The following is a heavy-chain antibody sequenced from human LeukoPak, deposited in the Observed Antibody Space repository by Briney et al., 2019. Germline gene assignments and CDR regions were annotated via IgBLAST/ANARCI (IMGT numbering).Heavy chain of an antibody. CDR3: ARKSYGGNPDY. CDR2: IYYSGST. D-gene: IGHD4-23*01. J-gene: IGHJ4*02. V-gene: IGHV4-31*03. CDR1: GGSISSGGYY. Sequence: SETLSLPCTVSGGSISSGGYYWSWIRQHPGKGLEWIGYIYYSGSTYYNPSLKSRVTISVDTSKNQFSLKLSSVTAADTAVYYCARKSYGGNPDYWGQGTLVTVSS.